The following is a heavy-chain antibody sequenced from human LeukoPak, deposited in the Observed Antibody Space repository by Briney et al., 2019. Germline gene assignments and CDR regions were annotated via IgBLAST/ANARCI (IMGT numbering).Heavy chain of an antibody. D-gene: IGHD2-15*01. Sequence: SETLSLTCTVSGGSISSYYWSWIRQPPGKGLEWIEYIYYSGSTNYNPSLKSRVTISVDTSKNQFSLKLSSVTAADTAVYYCARERGGHCSGGSCYRAGAFDIWGQGTMVTVSS. CDR3: ARERGGHCSGGSCYRAGAFDI. J-gene: IGHJ3*02. CDR2: IYYSGST. CDR1: GGSISSYY. V-gene: IGHV4-59*08.